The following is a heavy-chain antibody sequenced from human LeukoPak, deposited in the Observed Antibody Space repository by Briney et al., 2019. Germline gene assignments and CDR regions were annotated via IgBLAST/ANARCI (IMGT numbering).Heavy chain of an antibody. CDR1: GFTFSSYA. CDR3: AKRGQWLLGLYFYYGLDV. CDR2: ISDSGGET. V-gene: IGHV3-23*01. D-gene: IGHD6-19*01. Sequence: GGSLRLSCAASGFTFSSYAMSWVRQAPGKGLEWVSGISDSGGETHYADSVKGRFTISRDNSKNTLYLQMNSLRGEDTAIYYCAKRGQWLLGLYFYYGLDVWGQGTTVTVSS. J-gene: IGHJ6*02.